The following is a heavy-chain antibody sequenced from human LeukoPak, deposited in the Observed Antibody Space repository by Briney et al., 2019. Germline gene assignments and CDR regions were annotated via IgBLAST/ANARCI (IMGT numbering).Heavy chain of an antibody. CDR2: IPYDGSNK. D-gene: IGHD1-26*01. J-gene: IGHJ4*02. V-gene: IGHV3-30-3*01. CDR3: ATLYSGSYLVDY. CDR1: GFTFSSYA. Sequence: GGSLRLSCAASGFTFSSYAMHWVRQAPGKGLEWVAVIPYDGSNKYYADSVNGRFTISRDNSKNTLYLQMNSLRAEDTAVYYCATLYSGSYLVDYWGQGTLVTVSS.